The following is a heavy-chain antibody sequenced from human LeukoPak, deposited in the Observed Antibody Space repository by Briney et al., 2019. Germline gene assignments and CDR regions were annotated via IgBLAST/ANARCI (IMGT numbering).Heavy chain of an antibody. V-gene: IGHV3-21*01. Sequence: GGSLRLSCAASGFTFSSYSMNWVRQAPGKGLEWVSSISSSSSYIYYADSVKGRFTISRDNAKNSLYLQMNSLRAEDTAVYYCARDWARDSSGYPYCWGQGTLVTVSS. CDR3: ARDWARDSSGYPYC. CDR2: ISSSSSYI. CDR1: GFTFSSYS. J-gene: IGHJ4*02. D-gene: IGHD3-22*01.